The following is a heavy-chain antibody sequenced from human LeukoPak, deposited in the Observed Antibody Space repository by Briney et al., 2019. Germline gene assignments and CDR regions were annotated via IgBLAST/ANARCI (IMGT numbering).Heavy chain of an antibody. J-gene: IGHJ4*02. Sequence: PGGSLRLSCAASGFTFSSYAMSWVRQAPGKGLEWVSAISGSGGSTYYADSVKGRFTISRDNSKNTLYLQMNSLRAEDTAVYYCAKDQPYYDFWSGYYKGSGFDYWGQGTLVTVSS. V-gene: IGHV3-23*01. CDR2: ISGSGGST. D-gene: IGHD3-3*01. CDR3: AKDQPYYDFWSGYYKGSGFDY. CDR1: GFTFSSYA.